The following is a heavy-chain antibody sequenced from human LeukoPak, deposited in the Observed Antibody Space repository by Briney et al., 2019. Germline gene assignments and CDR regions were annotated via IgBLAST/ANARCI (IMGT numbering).Heavy chain of an antibody. CDR1: GFTFSSYA. CDR2: ISSNGGST. V-gene: IGHV3-64*01. CDR3: AREGERSHRRGEYFDY. J-gene: IGHJ4*02. D-gene: IGHD1-1*01. Sequence: RAGGSLRLSCAASGFTFSSYAMPWVRQAPGKGLEYVSAISSNGGSTYYANSVKGRFTISRDNSKNTLYLQMGSLRAEDMAVYYCAREGERSHRRGEYFDYWGQGTLVTVSS.